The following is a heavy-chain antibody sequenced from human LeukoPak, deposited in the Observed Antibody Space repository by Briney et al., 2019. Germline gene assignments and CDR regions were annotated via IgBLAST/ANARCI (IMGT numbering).Heavy chain of an antibody. V-gene: IGHV4-30-4*01. J-gene: IGHJ4*02. D-gene: IGHD5-24*01. CDR3: ARVGDGYNEGVIDY. CDR1: GGSISSGDYY. CDR2: IYYSGST. Sequence: PSETLSLTCTVSGGSISSGDYYWSWIRQPPGKGLEWIGYIYYSGSTYYNPSLKSRVTISVDTSKNQFSLKLSPVTAADTAVYYCARVGDGYNEGVIDYWGQGTLVTVSS.